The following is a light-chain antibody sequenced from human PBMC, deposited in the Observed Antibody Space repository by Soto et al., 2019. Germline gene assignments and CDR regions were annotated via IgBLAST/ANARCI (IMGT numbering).Light chain of an antibody. CDR1: QGIRND. J-gene: IGKJ5*01. CDR2: LAS. CDR3: QQSYSTPPIT. Sequence: DIQMTQSPSSLSASVGDRVAITCRGSQGIRNDLGWYQQRPGKAPKRLIYLASSLQSGVPSRFSGSGSGTDFTLTISILQPEDFATYYCQQSYSTPPITFGQGTRLEIK. V-gene: IGKV1-39*01.